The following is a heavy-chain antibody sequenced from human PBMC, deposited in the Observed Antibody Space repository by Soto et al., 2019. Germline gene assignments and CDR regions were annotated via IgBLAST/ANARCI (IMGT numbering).Heavy chain of an antibody. CDR2: TYYRSKWYN. CDR1: GDSVSSNRVV. J-gene: IGHJ6*02. Sequence: SQTLSLTCAISGDSVSSNRVVWNWIRQSPSRGLEWLGRTYYRSKWYNDYAVSVKSRITINPDTSKNQFSLQLNSVTPEDTAVYYCARQSSSNYYYVMDVWGQGTTVTVSS. CDR3: ARQSSSNYYYVMDV. D-gene: IGHD3-10*01. V-gene: IGHV6-1*01.